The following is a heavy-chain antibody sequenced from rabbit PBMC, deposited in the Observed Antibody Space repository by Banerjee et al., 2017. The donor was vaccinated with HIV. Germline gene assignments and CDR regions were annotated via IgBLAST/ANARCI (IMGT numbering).Heavy chain of an antibody. CDR1: GIDFSGLQY. D-gene: IGHD6-1*01. V-gene: IGHV1S40*01. J-gene: IGHJ4*01. Sequence: QSLEESGGGLVKPGGTLTLTCKASGIDFSGLQYMCWVRQAPGKGLEWIGCIYAGSGSAYYASWAKGRFTITKTSSTTVTLQMTSLTAADTATYFCARDSWGNTSYGLNLWGQGTLVTVS. CDR3: ARDSWGNTSYGLNL. CDR2: IYAGSGSA.